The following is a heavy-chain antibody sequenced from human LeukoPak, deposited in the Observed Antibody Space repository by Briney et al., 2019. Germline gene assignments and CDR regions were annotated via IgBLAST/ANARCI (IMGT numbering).Heavy chain of an antibody. D-gene: IGHD3-10*01. CDR3: ARDPYYGSGRYYYGLDL. Sequence: PGGSLRLSCVASGFTFSTYSMHWVRQAPGKGLEYVSAISSDGGTTYSGDSVKGRFTISRDKSKNTLYLQMNSLRAEDTAVYYCARDPYYGSGRYYYGLDLWGRGTTVTVSS. CDR2: ISSDGGTT. V-gene: IGHV3-64*04. J-gene: IGHJ6*02. CDR1: GFTFSTYS.